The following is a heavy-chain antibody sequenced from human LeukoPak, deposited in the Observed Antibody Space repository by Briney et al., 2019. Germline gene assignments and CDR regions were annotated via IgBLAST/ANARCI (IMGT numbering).Heavy chain of an antibody. CDR1: GFTFSSYS. CDR2: ISSSSSYI. D-gene: IGHD3-22*01. CDR3: ARDIGKGYYDSSGYLY. V-gene: IGHV3-21*01. J-gene: IGHJ4*02. Sequence: PGGSLRLSCAASGFTFSSYSMNWVRQAPGKGLEWVSSISSSSSYIYYADSVKGRFTISRDNAKNSLYLQMNSLRAEDTAVYYCARDIGKGYYDSSGYLYWGQGTLVTVSS.